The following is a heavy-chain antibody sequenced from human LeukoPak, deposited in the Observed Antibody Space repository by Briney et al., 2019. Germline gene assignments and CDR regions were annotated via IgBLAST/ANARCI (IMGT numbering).Heavy chain of an antibody. CDR3: ALLAVASDFDY. J-gene: IGHJ4*02. Sequence: GGSLRLSRAVSGFPFSVYEMNWVRQAPGKGLEWVSNIGSSGTTIYYADSARGRFSISRDNAKSSLYLQMNSLRVEDTAVYYCALLAVASDFDYWGQGALVTVSS. CDR1: GFPFSVYE. D-gene: IGHD6-19*01. CDR2: IGSSGTTI. V-gene: IGHV3-48*03.